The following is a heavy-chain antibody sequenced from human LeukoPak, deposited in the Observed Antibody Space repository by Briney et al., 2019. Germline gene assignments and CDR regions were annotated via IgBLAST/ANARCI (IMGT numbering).Heavy chain of an antibody. D-gene: IGHD3-10*01. Sequence: SQTLSLTCTVSGGSISSAGHYRNWIRQHPGTGLEWIGYIYYSGSTYYNPSLKSRLTISLDTSKNQFSLKLSSATAADTAVYYCARVSGSGNYFDYWGQGTLVTVSS. CDR2: IYYSGST. V-gene: IGHV4-31*03. J-gene: IGHJ4*02. CDR3: ARVSGSGNYFDY. CDR1: GGSISSAGHY.